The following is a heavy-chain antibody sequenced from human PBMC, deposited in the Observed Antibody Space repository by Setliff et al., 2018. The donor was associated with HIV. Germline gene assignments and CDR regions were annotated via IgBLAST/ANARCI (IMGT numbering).Heavy chain of an antibody. D-gene: IGHD2-21*02. V-gene: IGHV3-48*03. CDR3: AITSSFFVVVTEIPFDYFQH. J-gene: IGHJ1*01. CDR1: GFIFTNYE. Sequence: GGSLRLSCAASGFIFTNYEMNWVRQAPGKGLEWVSYISNNGATIYSADSVKGRFTISRDNAKNSLYLQMNSLRAEDTAVYYCAITSSFFVVVTEIPFDYFQHWGRGTLVTVSS. CDR2: ISNNGATI.